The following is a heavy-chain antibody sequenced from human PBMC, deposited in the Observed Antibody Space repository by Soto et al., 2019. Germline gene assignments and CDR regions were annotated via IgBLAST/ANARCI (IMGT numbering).Heavy chain of an antibody. J-gene: IGHJ4*02. Sequence: PPLKVSCKVSGYTLTELSMHWVRQAPGKGLEWMGGFDPEDGETIYAQKFQGRVTMTEDTSTDTAYMELSSLRSEDTAVYYCATPNYYGSGSYSPFDYWGQGTLVTVSS. CDR3: ATPNYYGSGSYSPFDY. CDR2: FDPEDGET. CDR1: GYTLTELS. D-gene: IGHD3-10*01. V-gene: IGHV1-24*01.